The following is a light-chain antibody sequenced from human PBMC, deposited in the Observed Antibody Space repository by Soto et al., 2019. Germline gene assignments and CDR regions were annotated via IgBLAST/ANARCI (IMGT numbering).Light chain of an antibody. J-gene: IGLJ2*01. CDR1: SSNIGINT. Sequence: QPVLTQPPSVSATPGQRVTISCSGGSSNIGINTVNWYQQLPGTAPKILIYRTNQRPSGVPDRFSGSRSGTSASLAIGGLQSEDEATYHCAAWDDSLNGPVFGGGTKLTVL. CDR2: RTN. V-gene: IGLV1-44*01. CDR3: AAWDDSLNGPV.